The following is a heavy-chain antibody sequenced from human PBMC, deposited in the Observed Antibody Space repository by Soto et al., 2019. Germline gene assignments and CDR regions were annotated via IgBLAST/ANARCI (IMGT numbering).Heavy chain of an antibody. D-gene: IGHD5-18*01. CDR1: GGSVSSGSYY. CDR3: ARGGYSYGSYYYYYYGMDV. Sequence: SETLSLTCTVSGGSVSSGSYYWSWIRQPPGKGLEWIGYIYYSGSTNYNPSLKSRVTISVDTSKNQFSLKLSSVTAADTAVYYCARGGYSYGSYYYYYYGMDVWGQGTTVTVSS. J-gene: IGHJ6*02. V-gene: IGHV4-61*01. CDR2: IYYSGST.